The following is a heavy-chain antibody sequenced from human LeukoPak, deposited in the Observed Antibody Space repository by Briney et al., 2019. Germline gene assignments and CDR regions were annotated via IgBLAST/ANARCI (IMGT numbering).Heavy chain of an antibody. CDR2: IIPIFGTA. J-gene: IGHJ4*02. Sequence: SVKVSCTASGGTFSSYAISWVRQAPGQGLEWMGGIIPIFGTANYAQKFQGRVTITADESTSTAYMELSSLRSEDTAVYYCASASGYSSSWANSYYFDYWGQGTLVTVSS. V-gene: IGHV1-69*13. CDR1: GGTFSSYA. D-gene: IGHD6-13*01. CDR3: ASASGYSSSWANSYYFDY.